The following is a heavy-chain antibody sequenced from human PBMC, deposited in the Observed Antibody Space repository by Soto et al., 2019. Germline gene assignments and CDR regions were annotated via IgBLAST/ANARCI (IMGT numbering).Heavy chain of an antibody. CDR2: MNPNSGNT. D-gene: IGHD3-3*01. Sequence: QVQLVQSGAEVKKPGASVKVSCKASGYTFTSYDINWVRQATGQGLEWMGWMNPNSGNTGYAQKFQGRVTMTRNTSISTAYMELSSLRSEDTAVYYCARGTLLTRHYDFWSGYYTGAGWFDPWGQGTLVTVSS. V-gene: IGHV1-8*01. J-gene: IGHJ5*02. CDR3: ARGTLLTRHYDFWSGYYTGAGWFDP. CDR1: GYTFTSYD.